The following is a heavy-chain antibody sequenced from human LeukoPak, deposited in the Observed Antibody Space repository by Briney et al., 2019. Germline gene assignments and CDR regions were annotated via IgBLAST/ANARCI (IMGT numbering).Heavy chain of an antibody. CDR2: ISYDGSNK. Sequence: GRSLRLSCAASGSTFSSYAMHWVRQAPGKGLEWVAVISYDGSNKYYADSVKGRFTISRDNSKNTLYLQMNSLRAEDTAVYYCARERAVAGLYYYYYGMDVWGQGTTVTVSS. V-gene: IGHV3-30-3*01. CDR3: ARERAVAGLYYYYYGMDV. CDR1: GSTFSSYA. D-gene: IGHD6-19*01. J-gene: IGHJ6*02.